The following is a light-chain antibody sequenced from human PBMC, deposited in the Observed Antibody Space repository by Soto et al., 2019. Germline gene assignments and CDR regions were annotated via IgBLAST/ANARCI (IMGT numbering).Light chain of an antibody. V-gene: IGKV3-15*01. CDR3: KEYNNWPIT. Sequence: EIVMTKSPATLSVSPGDRATLSCRASQSVSSNLAWYQQKPGQAPRILIYGASTRATGIPARFSGSGSGTEFTLTISSLLSEDFAVYYCKEYNNWPITFGQGTRLEIK. CDR1: QSVSSN. CDR2: GAS. J-gene: IGKJ5*01.